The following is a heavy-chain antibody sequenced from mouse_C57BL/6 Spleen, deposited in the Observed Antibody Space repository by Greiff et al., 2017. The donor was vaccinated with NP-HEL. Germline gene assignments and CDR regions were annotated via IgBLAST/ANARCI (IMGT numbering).Heavy chain of an antibody. CDR1: GYSITSGYY. J-gene: IGHJ3*01. CDR3: ARKDSSGPFAY. V-gene: IGHV3-6*01. CDR2: ISYDGSN. D-gene: IGHD3-2*02. Sequence: EVKLMESGPGLVKPSQSLSLTCSVTGYSITSGYYWNWIRQFPGNKLEWMGYISYDGSNNYNPSLKNRISITRDTSKNQFFLKLNSVTTEDTATYYCARKDSSGPFAYWGQGTLVTVSA.